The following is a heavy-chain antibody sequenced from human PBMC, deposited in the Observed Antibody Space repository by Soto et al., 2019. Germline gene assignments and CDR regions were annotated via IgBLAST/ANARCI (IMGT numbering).Heavy chain of an antibody. J-gene: IGHJ6*02. Sequence: ASVKVSCKVSGYTLTELSMHWVRQAPGKGLEWMGGFDPEDGETIYAQKFQGRVTMTEDTSTDTAYMELGSLRSEDTAVYYCATAIGGVGQWLEPLHYYYGMDVWGQGTTVTVSS. CDR1: GYTLTELS. V-gene: IGHV1-24*01. CDR3: ATAIGGVGQWLEPLHYYYGMDV. CDR2: FDPEDGET. D-gene: IGHD6-19*01.